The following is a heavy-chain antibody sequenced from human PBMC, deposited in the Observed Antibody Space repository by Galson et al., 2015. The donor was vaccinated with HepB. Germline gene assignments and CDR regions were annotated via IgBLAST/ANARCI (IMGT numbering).Heavy chain of an antibody. CDR3: ARVDGEDDYDTSGFSY. CDR1: GGSFSRYA. V-gene: IGHV1-69*13. CDR2: IIPMYGVA. J-gene: IGHJ4*02. Sequence: SVKVSCKASGGSFSRYAMSWFRQAPGEGLEWMGGIIPMYGVAQYGQKLQGSVTIYADESTSTLYMELSSLRSEDTAVYYCARVDGEDDYDTSGFSYWGQGTLVTVSS. D-gene: IGHD3-22*01.